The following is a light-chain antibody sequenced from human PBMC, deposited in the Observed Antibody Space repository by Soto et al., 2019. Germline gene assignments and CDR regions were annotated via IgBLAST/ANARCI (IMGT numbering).Light chain of an antibody. Sequence: IVLTQSPGTLSLSPGETATLSCRASQSVSSSSLAWYQQKPGQAPRLLIYGASSRATGIPDRFSGSGSGTDFTLTISRLEPEDFAVYYCQQYSSSPLTFGGGTKVDIK. J-gene: IGKJ4*01. V-gene: IGKV3-20*01. CDR3: QQYSSSPLT. CDR2: GAS. CDR1: QSVSSSS.